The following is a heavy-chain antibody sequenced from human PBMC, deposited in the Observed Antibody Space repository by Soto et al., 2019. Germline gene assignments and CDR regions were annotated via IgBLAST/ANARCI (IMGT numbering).Heavy chain of an antibody. Sequence: SETLSLNCTVSGGSISSSSYYWGWIRQPPRKGLEWIGSIYYSGSTYYNPSLNSRVTISVDTSKNQFSLKLSSVTAADTAVYYCARLKGGCSSTSCSKYYFDYWGQGTLVTVSS. V-gene: IGHV4-39*01. D-gene: IGHD2-2*01. J-gene: IGHJ4*02. CDR2: IYYSGST. CDR3: ARLKGGCSSTSCSKYYFDY. CDR1: GGSISSSSYY.